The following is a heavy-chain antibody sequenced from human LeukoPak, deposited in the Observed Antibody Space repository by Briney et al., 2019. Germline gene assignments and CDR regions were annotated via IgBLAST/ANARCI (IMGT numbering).Heavy chain of an antibody. V-gene: IGHV1-69*13. CDR2: IIPIFGTA. J-gene: IGHJ2*01. Sequence: SVKGSCKASGGTFSSYAISWVRQAPGLGLEWMGGIIPIFGTANYAQKFQGRVTITADESTSTAYMELSSLRSEDTAVYYCARLQYGGAVAGWYFDLWGRGTLVTVSS. CDR1: GGTFSSYA. D-gene: IGHD6-19*01. CDR3: ARLQYGGAVAGWYFDL.